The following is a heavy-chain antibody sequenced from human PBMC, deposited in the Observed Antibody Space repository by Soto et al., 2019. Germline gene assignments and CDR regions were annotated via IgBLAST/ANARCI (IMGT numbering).Heavy chain of an antibody. D-gene: IGHD3-22*01. V-gene: IGHV4-59*01. CDR3: ARDRGSSYYDSSGYSFDY. CDR1: GGSISSYY. J-gene: IGHJ4*02. CDR2: IYYSGST. Sequence: PSETLSLTCTVSGGSISSYYWSWIRQPPGKGLEWIGYIYYSGSTNYNPSLKSRVTISVDTSKNQFSLKLSSVTAADTAVYYCARDRGSSYYDSSGYSFDYWGQGTLVTVSS.